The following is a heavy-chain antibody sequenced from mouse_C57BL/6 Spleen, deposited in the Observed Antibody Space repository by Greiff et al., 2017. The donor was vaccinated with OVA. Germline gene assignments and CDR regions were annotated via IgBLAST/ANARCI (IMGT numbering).Heavy chain of an antibody. D-gene: IGHD4-1*01. V-gene: IGHV5-2*01. Sequence: DVHLVESGGGLVQPGESLKLSCESNEYEFPSHDMSWVRKTPEKRLELVAAINSDGGSTYYPDTMERRFIISRDNTKKTLYLQMSRLRSEDTALYYCARQGTGNAMDYWGQGTSVTVSS. J-gene: IGHJ4*01. CDR2: INSDGGST. CDR3: ARQGTGNAMDY. CDR1: EYEFPSHD.